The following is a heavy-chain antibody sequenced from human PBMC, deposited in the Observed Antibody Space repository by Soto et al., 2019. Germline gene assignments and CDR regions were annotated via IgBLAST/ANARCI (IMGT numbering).Heavy chain of an antibody. D-gene: IGHD2-2*01. V-gene: IGHV4-34*01. CDR3: ARLNGYCVSTSCHGYYGMDV. J-gene: IGHJ6*02. Sequence: PSETLSLTCAVYGGSFSGYYWSWIRQPPGKGLEWIGEINHSGVTNYKPSLKRRVTLSVDTSMNEFSLRLSSVSAAHTAVYYCARLNGYCVSTSCHGYYGMDVWGQGXTVTVSS. CDR1: GGSFSGYY. CDR2: INHSGVT.